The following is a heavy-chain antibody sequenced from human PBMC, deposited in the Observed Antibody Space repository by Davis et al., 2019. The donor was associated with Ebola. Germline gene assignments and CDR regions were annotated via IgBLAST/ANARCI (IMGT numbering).Heavy chain of an antibody. D-gene: IGHD4-11*01. V-gene: IGHV1-3*01. CDR3: ARDQATVTTSYFDY. Sequence: AASVKVSCKASGDTFSTYTIHWVRQAPGQGLEWMGWINAGNANTKYSQKFQGRVTITRDKSTSTAYMELSSLRSEDTAVYYCARDQATVTTSYFDYWGQGTLVTVSS. J-gene: IGHJ4*02. CDR2: INAGNANT. CDR1: GDTFSTYT.